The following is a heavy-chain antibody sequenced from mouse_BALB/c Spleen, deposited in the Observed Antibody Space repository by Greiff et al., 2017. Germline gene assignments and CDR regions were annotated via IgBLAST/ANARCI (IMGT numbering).Heavy chain of an antibody. CDR1: GYTFTDYN. CDR3: ARGTTRAWFAY. Sequence: VQLKQSGPELVKPGASVKISCKASGYTFTDYNMHWVKQSHGKSLEWIGYIYPYNGGTGYNQKFKSKATLTVDNSSSTAYMELRSLTSEDSAVYYCARGTTRAWFAYWGQGTLVTVSA. CDR2: IYPYNGGT. V-gene: IGHV1S29*02. J-gene: IGHJ3*01. D-gene: IGHD3-3*01.